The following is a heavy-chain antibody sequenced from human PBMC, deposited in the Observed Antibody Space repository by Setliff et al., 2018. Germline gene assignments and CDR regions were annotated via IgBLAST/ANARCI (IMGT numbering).Heavy chain of an antibody. V-gene: IGHV4-59*01. Sequence: PSETLSLTCTVSGGSISPYFWSWIRQPPGKGLEWIGYIYHNGNTNFNPSLKTRVTMSVDPSKNQFALNLRSVTAADTAVHYCVRDRTAYSYGLDVWAQGTTVTVSS. D-gene: IGHD5-18*01. CDR3: VRDRTAYSYGLDV. J-gene: IGHJ6*02. CDR2: IYHNGNT. CDR1: GGSISPYF.